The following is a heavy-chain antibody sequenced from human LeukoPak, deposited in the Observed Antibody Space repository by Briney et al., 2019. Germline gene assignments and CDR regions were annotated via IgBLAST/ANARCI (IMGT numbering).Heavy chain of an antibody. D-gene: IGHD3-10*02. Sequence: GGSLRLSCAASGFTSSSYEMNWVRQAPGKGLEWVSYISGSGSTIYYADSVKGRFTISRDNAKNSLYLQMNSLRAEDTAVYYCAELGITMIGGVWGKGTTVTISS. V-gene: IGHV3-48*03. CDR1: GFTSSSYE. CDR2: ISGSGSTI. J-gene: IGHJ6*04. CDR3: AELGITMIGGV.